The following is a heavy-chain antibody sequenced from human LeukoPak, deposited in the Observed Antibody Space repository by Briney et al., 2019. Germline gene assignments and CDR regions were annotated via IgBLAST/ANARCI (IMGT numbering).Heavy chain of an antibody. Sequence: SETLSLTCTVSGGSISSSSYYWGWIRQPPGKGLEWIGSIYYSGSTYYNPSLKSRVTISVDTSKNQFSLKLSSVTAADTAVYYCARLGPAVEWLLGLSDAFDIWGQGTMVTVSS. CDR2: IYYSGST. V-gene: IGHV4-39*01. CDR1: GGSISSSSYY. D-gene: IGHD3-3*01. CDR3: ARLGPAVEWLLGLSDAFDI. J-gene: IGHJ3*02.